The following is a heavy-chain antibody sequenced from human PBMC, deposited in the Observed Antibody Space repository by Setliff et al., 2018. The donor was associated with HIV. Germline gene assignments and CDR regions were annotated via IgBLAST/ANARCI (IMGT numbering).Heavy chain of an antibody. CDR3: ARQGDYHILTGYYSGPHDAFDI. Sequence: GESLKISCKGSGYSFTNYWIAWVRQMPGRGLEWMAIIYPGDSDTRYSPSFQGQVTISADKSISTAYLQWSSLKASDTAMYYCARQGDYHILTGYYSGPHDAFDIWGQGTMVTVSS. V-gene: IGHV5-51*01. J-gene: IGHJ3*02. CDR2: IYPGDSDT. D-gene: IGHD3-9*01. CDR1: GYSFTNYW.